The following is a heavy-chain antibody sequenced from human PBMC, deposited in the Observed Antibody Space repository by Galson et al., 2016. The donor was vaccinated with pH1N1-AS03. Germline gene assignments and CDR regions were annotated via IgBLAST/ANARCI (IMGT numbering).Heavy chain of an antibody. D-gene: IGHD3-16*02. V-gene: IGHV3-33*01. CDR1: GFTFSSHG. CDR3: ARDRHYYDYIWGTYRYDWYFDL. CDR2: IWHDGSEK. Sequence: SLRLSCAASGFTFSSHGMHWVRQTPGKGLEWVAVIWHDGSEKYCADSVKGRFTTSRDNSKNTLYLQMDSLRAEDTAVYYCARDRHYYDYIWGTYRYDWYFDLWGRGTLVTVSS. J-gene: IGHJ2*01.